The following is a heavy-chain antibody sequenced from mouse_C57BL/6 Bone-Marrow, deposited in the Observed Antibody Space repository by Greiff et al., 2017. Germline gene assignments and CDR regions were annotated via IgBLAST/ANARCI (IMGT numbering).Heavy chain of an antibody. CDR3: ARRYDGYLAWFAY. D-gene: IGHD2-3*01. CDR2: IDPSDSYT. J-gene: IGHJ3*01. Sequence: QVQLQQPGAELVRPGTSVKLSCKASGYTFTSYWMHWVKQRPGQGLEWIGVIDPSDSYTNYNQKFKGKATLTVDTSSSTAYVQLSSLTSEDSAVYYCARRYDGYLAWFAYWGQGTLVTVSA. V-gene: IGHV1-59*01. CDR1: GYTFTSYW.